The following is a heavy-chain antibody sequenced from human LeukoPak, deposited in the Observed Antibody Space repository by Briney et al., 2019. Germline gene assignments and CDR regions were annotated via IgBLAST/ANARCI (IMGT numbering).Heavy chain of an antibody. CDR3: ARGGAYGDYYYMDV. Sequence: PGGSLRLSCAASGFTFSSYSMNWVRQAPGKGLEWVSSISSSSSYIYYADSVKGQFTISRDNAKNSLYLQMNSLRAEDTAVYYCARGGAYGDYYYMDVWGKGTTVTVSS. V-gene: IGHV3-21*01. J-gene: IGHJ6*03. D-gene: IGHD4-17*01. CDR2: ISSSSSYI. CDR1: GFTFSSYS.